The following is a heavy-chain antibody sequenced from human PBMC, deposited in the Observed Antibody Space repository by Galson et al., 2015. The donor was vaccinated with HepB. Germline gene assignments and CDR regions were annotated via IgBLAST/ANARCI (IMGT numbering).Heavy chain of an antibody. Sequence: SLRLSCAASGFTFSSYAMHWVRQAPGKGLEWVAVISYDGSNKYYADSVKGRFTISRDNSKNTLYLQMNSLRAEDTAVYYCARDSSFDYCGPGTLVTVSS. CDR1: GFTFSSYA. D-gene: IGHD6-13*01. V-gene: IGHV3-30-3*01. J-gene: IGHJ4*02. CDR2: ISYDGSNK. CDR3: ARDSSFDY.